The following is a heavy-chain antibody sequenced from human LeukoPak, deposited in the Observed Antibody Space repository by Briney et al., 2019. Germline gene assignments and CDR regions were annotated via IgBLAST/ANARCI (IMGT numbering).Heavy chain of an antibody. Sequence: SETLSLTCTLSGGSISSYYWSWIRQPPGEGLEWIGYIYYSGSTNYNPSLKSRVTISVDTSKNQFSLKLSSVTAADTAVYYCARGPGYYYYYMDVWGKGTTVTISS. J-gene: IGHJ6*03. V-gene: IGHV4-59*01. CDR2: IYYSGST. CDR1: GGSISSYY. CDR3: ARGPGYYYYYMDV. D-gene: IGHD2-8*02.